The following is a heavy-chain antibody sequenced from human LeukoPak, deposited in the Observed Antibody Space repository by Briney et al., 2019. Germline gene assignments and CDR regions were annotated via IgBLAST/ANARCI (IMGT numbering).Heavy chain of an antibody. Sequence: GGSLRLSCAASGFTFSSYAMSWVRQAPGKGLEWVSAISGSGGSTYYADSVKGRFTISRDNSKNTLYLQMNSLRAEDTAVYCCAKGGSSGWYGYWGQGTLVTVSS. CDR1: GFTFSSYA. CDR3: AKGGSSGWYGY. D-gene: IGHD6-19*01. V-gene: IGHV3-23*01. J-gene: IGHJ4*02. CDR2: ISGSGGST.